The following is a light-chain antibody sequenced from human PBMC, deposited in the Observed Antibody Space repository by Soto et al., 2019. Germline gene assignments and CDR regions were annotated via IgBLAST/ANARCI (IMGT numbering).Light chain of an antibody. CDR3: ASWDNSLSAWV. CDR1: SSNIGSNT. J-gene: IGLJ3*02. Sequence: QSVLTQPPSASATPGQRVIISCSGSSSNIGSNTINWYQQLPGTAPKLLIYGNHQRPSGVPDRFSGSKSGTSASLAISGLRSEDEADYYCASWDNSLSAWVFGGGTKVTVL. CDR2: GNH. V-gene: IGLV1-44*01.